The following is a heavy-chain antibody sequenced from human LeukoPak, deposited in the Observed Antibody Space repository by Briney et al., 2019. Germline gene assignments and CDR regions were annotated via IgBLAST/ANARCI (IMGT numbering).Heavy chain of an antibody. J-gene: IGHJ4*02. CDR2: IIPILGIA. V-gene: IGHV1-69*04. Sequence: ASVKVSCKASGGTFNSYAISWVRQAPGQGLEWMGRIIPILGIANYAQKFQGRVTITADKSTSTAYMELSSLRSEDTAVYYCARDQHYDFWSGYYFDYWGQGTLVTVSS. CDR1: GGTFNSYA. CDR3: ARDQHYDFWSGYYFDY. D-gene: IGHD3-3*01.